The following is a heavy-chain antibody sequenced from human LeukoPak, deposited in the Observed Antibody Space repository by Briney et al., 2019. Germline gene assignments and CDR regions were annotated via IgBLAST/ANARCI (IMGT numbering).Heavy chain of an antibody. CDR2: LSVDNGYA. Sequence: ASVKVSCKASGYRFSDQGISWVRQAPGQGLEWMGWLSVDNGYAKYAQRVQGRLTMTTDTSTTTAYMELRSLRPDDTAVYYCARRSGAWYYNAMDVWGQGTTVTVSS. CDR3: ARRSGAWYYNAMDV. D-gene: IGHD3-10*01. V-gene: IGHV1-18*01. CDR1: GYRFSDQG. J-gene: IGHJ6*02.